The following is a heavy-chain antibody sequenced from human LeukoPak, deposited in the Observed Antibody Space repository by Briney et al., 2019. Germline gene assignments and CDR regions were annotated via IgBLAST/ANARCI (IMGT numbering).Heavy chain of an antibody. V-gene: IGHV1-69*13. J-gene: IGHJ4*02. CDR2: IIPIFGTA. CDR1: GGTFSSYA. Sequence: GASVKVSCKASGGTFSSYAISWARQAPGQGLEWMGGIIPIFGTANYAQKFQGRVTITADESTNTAYMELSSLRSEDTAVYYCARWYCTNGVCRDYWGQGTLVTVSS. D-gene: IGHD2-8*01. CDR3: ARWYCTNGVCRDY.